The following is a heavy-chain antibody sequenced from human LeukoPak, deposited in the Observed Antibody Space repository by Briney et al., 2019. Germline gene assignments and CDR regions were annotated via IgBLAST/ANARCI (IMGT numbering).Heavy chain of an antibody. J-gene: IGHJ3*02. Sequence: SETLSLTCAVYGGSFSGYYWSWIRQPPGKGLEWIGEINHSGSTNYNPSLKSRVTISVDTSKNQLSLKLSSVTAPDTAVYYCARPLRGLSRALDAFDIWGQGTMVTVSS. CDR1: GGSFSGYY. D-gene: IGHD2-2*01. CDR3: ARPLRGLSRALDAFDI. V-gene: IGHV4-34*01. CDR2: INHSGST.